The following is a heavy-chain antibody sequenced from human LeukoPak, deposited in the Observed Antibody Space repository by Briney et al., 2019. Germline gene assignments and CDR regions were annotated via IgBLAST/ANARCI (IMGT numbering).Heavy chain of an antibody. CDR3: AKSHYDILTGHDY. CDR2: ISGSGGST. D-gene: IGHD3-9*01. Sequence: GGSLRLSCAASGFTFSSYAMSWVRQAPGKGLEWVSAISGSGGSTYYADSVKGRFTISRDNSKNTLYPQMNSLRAEDTAVYYCAKSHYDILTGHDYWGQGTLVTVSS. V-gene: IGHV3-23*01. CDR1: GFTFSSYA. J-gene: IGHJ4*02.